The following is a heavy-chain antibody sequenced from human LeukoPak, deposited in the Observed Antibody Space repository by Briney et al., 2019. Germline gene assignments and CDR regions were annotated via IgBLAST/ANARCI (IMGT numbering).Heavy chain of an antibody. J-gene: IGHJ5*02. Sequence: SVKVSCKASGGTFSSYAISWVRQAPGQGLEWMGGIIPIFGTANYAQKFQGRVTITADESTSTAYMELRSLRSDDTAVYYCARLCSIRWCLHDWFDPWGQGTLVTVSS. V-gene: IGHV1-69*01. D-gene: IGHD2-21*01. CDR1: GGTFSSYA. CDR2: IIPIFGTA. CDR3: ARLCSIRWCLHDWFDP.